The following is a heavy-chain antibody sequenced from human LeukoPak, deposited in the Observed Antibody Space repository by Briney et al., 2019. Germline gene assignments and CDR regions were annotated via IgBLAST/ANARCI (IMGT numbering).Heavy chain of an antibody. J-gene: IGHJ4*02. CDR1: GFTFSSYW. D-gene: IGHD2-8*01. V-gene: IGHV3-74*01. CDR3: VRANYFDY. CDR2: INNDGSIT. Sequence: GGSLRLSCAASGFTFSSYWVHWVRQAPGKGLVWVSRINNDGSITNYADSVEGRFTISRDNAKNTLFLQMNSLRAEDTAVYYCVRANYFDYWGLGTLVTVSS.